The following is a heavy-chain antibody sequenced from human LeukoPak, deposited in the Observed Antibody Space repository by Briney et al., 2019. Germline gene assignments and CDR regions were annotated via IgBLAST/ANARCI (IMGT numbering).Heavy chain of an antibody. CDR1: GGSINSTKW. J-gene: IGHJ4*02. CDR3: ARGDSSGYPDF. Sequence: KASETLSLTCVVSGGSINSTKWWSWVRQPPGRGLDWIGEIYHSGSTNYNPSVKGRVTISIDRSKNQFSLKLSSVTAADTGVYYCARGDSSGYPDFWGQGALVTVSS. V-gene: IGHV4/OR15-8*02. D-gene: IGHD3-22*01. CDR2: IYHSGST.